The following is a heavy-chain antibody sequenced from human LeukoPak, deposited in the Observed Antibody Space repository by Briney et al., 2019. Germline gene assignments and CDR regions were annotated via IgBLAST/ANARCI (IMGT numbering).Heavy chain of an antibody. J-gene: IGHJ1*01. Sequence: GGSLRLSCAASGFTVSSNYMSWVRQAPGKGLEWVSVIFSGGSTYYADSVKGRFTISRDNSKNTVYLQMNSLRADDTAVYYCAKSLWGTDYGDYYHFQHWGQGTLVTVSS. CDR2: IFSGGST. V-gene: IGHV3-66*01. D-gene: IGHD4-17*01. CDR1: GFTVSSNY. CDR3: AKSLWGTDYGDYYHFQH.